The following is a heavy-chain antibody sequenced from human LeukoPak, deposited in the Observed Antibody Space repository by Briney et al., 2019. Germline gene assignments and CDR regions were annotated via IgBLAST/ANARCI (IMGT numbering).Heavy chain of an antibody. CDR2: IWYDGSNK. J-gene: IGHJ4*02. CDR3: ARGDVGYCSSSSCSPLDH. CDR1: GFTFSSYG. Sequence: GRSLRLSCAASGFTFSSYGMHRVRQAPGQGLEGVAVIWYDGSNKYYADSVKGRFAISRDNSKNTLYLQMNRLRAEDTAVYYCARGDVGYCSSSSCSPLDHWGQGTLVTVSS. D-gene: IGHD2-2*01. V-gene: IGHV3-33*01.